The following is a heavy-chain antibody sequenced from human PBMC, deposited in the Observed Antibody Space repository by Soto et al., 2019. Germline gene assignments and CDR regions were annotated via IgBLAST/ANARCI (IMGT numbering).Heavy chain of an antibody. Sequence: EVQLVESGGGLVQPGGSLRLSCAASGFTFRNYNMNWVRQAPGKGLEWLSYISGASGTIYYADSMQGRFTISRDNVKNSVYLQMNSLRAEDTAMYYCAMDCGYGYGMDVWGPGTTVTVAS. CDR3: AMDCGYGYGMDV. D-gene: IGHD2-15*01. CDR1: GFTFRNYN. J-gene: IGHJ6*02. CDR2: ISGASGTI. V-gene: IGHV3-48*01.